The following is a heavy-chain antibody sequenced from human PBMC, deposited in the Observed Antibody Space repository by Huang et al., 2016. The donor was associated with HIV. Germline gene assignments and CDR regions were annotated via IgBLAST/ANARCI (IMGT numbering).Heavy chain of an antibody. Sequence: QVHLVQSGAEVKTPGASVKVSCKASGYTFTNYDINWVRQAPGRGVEWMGWMNPNTGNPGFAKSFQGRVTMTRKTSITTAYMELTSLTSEDTAVYYCARSAYGDLDYWGLGTLVIVSS. D-gene: IGHD4-17*01. CDR2: MNPNTGNP. CDR1: GYTFTNYD. J-gene: IGHJ4*02. V-gene: IGHV1-8*02. CDR3: ARSAYGDLDY.